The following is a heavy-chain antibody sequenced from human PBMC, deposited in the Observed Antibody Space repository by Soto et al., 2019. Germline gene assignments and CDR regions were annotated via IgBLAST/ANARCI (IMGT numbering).Heavy chain of an antibody. CDR3: ARSSGGNFGIIIEGTNWFAP. CDR1: RDTFTSYY. V-gene: IGHV1-46*01. CDR2: INPHGGST. J-gene: IGHJ5*02. Sequence: ASVKVSCKAPRDTFTSYYINWVRQAPGQGPEWMGVINPHGGSTAYAQKFKGRVTLTRDTSASTAYMEVSSLTSEDTAMYYCARSSGGNFGIIIEGTNWFAPWGQGTLVTVSS. D-gene: IGHD1-26*01.